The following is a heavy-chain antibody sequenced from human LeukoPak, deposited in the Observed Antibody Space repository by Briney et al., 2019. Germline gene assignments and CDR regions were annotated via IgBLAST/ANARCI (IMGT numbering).Heavy chain of an antibody. CDR3: AKAAGNYYYYGVDV. V-gene: IGHV3-23*01. CDR1: GFIFSSYV. Sequence: QSGGSLRLSCAASGFIFSSYVMNWVRRAPGKGLEWVSGISGSGGSTYYADSVRGRFTISRDNSKNTLYLQMNSLRADDTAVYHCAKAAGNYYYYGVDVWGQGTTVTVSS. CDR2: ISGSGGST. J-gene: IGHJ6*02.